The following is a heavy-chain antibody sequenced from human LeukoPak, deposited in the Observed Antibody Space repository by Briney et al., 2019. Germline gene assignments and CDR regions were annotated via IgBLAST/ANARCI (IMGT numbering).Heavy chain of an antibody. CDR1: GYTFTSHG. Sequence: GASVKVSCKASGYTFTSHGISWVRQAPGQGLEWMGWISAYNGNTNYAQKLQGRVTMTTDTSTSTAYMELRSLRSDDTAVYYCARFPYCSSTSCWNWFDPWGQGTLVTVSS. CDR3: ARFPYCSSTSCWNWFDP. V-gene: IGHV1-18*01. D-gene: IGHD2-2*01. J-gene: IGHJ5*02. CDR2: ISAYNGNT.